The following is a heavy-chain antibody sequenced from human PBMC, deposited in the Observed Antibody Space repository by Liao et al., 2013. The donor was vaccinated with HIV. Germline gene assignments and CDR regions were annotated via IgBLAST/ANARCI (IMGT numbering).Heavy chain of an antibody. J-gene: IGHJ4*02. CDR2: IYSSGSP. Sequence: QVQLQESGPGLVKPSETLSLTCTVSGGSISSYYWSWIRQPAGKGLEWIGRIYSSGSPNYNPSLKSRVTMSMDTSKNHFSLRLSSMTAADTAVYFCARVASGNGYFYFDYWGQGTLVTVSS. CDR3: ARVASGNGYFYFDY. V-gene: IGHV4-4*07. CDR1: GGSISSYY. D-gene: IGHD3-3*01.